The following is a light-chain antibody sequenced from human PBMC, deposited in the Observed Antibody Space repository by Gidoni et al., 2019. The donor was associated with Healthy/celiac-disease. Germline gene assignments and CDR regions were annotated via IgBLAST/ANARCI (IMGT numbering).Light chain of an antibody. J-gene: IGKJ4*01. Sequence: DIQRTPSPSSVSASVGDRVTITCRASQGSSSWLAWYQQKPGKATKLLLYAASSLQSGVPSRFNGCGSAPDFTLTILSLQPEDFATFHWQQANRFPPLTFGGGTKVEIK. CDR1: QGSSSW. V-gene: IGKV1-12*01. CDR2: AAS. CDR3: QQANRFPPLT.